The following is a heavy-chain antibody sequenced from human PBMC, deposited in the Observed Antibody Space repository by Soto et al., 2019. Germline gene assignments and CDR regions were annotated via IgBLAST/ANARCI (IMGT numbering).Heavy chain of an antibody. CDR2: ISVDGCTK. CDR3: AREGRFGSYIDY. CDR1: RLRFRSYN. Sequence: QPWGSLRVSCAACRLRFRSYNMYWVRQAPGKGLEWVALISVDGCTKNYADSVKGRFTVSRDNSENNLSLQMNSLRPEDTAVYFCAREGRFGSYIDYSGQATLLTVSS. V-gene: IGHV3-30-3*01. J-gene: IGHJ4*02. D-gene: IGHD3-10*01.